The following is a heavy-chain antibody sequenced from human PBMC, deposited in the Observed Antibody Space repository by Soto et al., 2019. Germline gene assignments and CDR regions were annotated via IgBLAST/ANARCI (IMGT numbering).Heavy chain of an antibody. D-gene: IGHD1-26*01. V-gene: IGHV3-23*01. J-gene: IGHJ4*02. CDR1: GLIFNNNA. Sequence: GGSLRLSCAASGLIFNNNAMTWVRQAPGQGLEWVATISSSGATTYYADSVKGRFTISRDNSKDTLYLLMSSLRAGDTAVYFCACSWELRPPLDCWGQGALVTVSS. CDR2: ISSSGATT. CDR3: ACSWELRPPLDC.